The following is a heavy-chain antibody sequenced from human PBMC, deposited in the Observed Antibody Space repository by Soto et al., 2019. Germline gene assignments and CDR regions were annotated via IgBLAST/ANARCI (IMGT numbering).Heavy chain of an antibody. CDR2: ISSSSSYI. CDR1: EFTFSSYS. J-gene: IGHJ6*02. V-gene: IGHV3-21*01. Sequence: VQLVESGGGLVKPGGSLRLSCAASEFTFSSYSMNWVRQAPGKGLEWLSSISSSSSYIYYADSVKGRFTISRDNAKNSLYLQMNSLRAEDTAVYYCARGEVVAPAAIGAPMDVWGQGTTVTVSS. D-gene: IGHD2-2*01. CDR3: ARGEVVAPAAIGAPMDV.